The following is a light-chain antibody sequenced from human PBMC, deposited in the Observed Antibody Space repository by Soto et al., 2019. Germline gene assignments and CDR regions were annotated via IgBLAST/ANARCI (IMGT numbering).Light chain of an antibody. V-gene: IGKV1-9*01. CDR2: AAS. Sequence: DVQLTQSPSFVSASVGDRVTITCRASQAISTYLAWYQQGPGRAPKLLIYAASTLQRGVPSRFSGSGSGTEFTLTISSLQPEDFATYYCQQLNSFPPFGQGTRLEMK. CDR3: QQLNSFPP. J-gene: IGKJ5*01. CDR1: QAISTY.